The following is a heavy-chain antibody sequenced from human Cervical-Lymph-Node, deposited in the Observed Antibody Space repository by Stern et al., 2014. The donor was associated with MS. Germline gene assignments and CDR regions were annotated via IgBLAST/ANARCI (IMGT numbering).Heavy chain of an antibody. D-gene: IGHD4-11*01. CDR3: AREDYTQDFDY. Sequence: MQLVQSGGGLVKPGGSLRLSCAASGFTFKEYSMNWVRQAPGKGLEWVSSISGDSGDIHYAASVKGRFTISRDNLKKSLYLQMNSLRAEDTAFYYCAREDYTQDFDYWGRGTLVTVSS. V-gene: IGHV3-21*01. J-gene: IGHJ4*02. CDR1: GFTFKEYS. CDR2: ISGDSGDI.